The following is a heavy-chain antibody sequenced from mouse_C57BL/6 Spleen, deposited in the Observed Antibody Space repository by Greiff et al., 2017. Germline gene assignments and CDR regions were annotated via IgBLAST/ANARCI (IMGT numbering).Heavy chain of an antibody. Sequence: SGAELVRPGASVTLSCKASGYTFTDYEMHWVKQTPVHGLEWIGAIDPETGGTAYNQKFKGKAILTADKSSSTAYMELRSLTSEDSAVYYCTRRAVVADYAMDYWGQGTSVTVSS. CDR1: GYTFTDYE. CDR2: IDPETGGT. CDR3: TRRAVVADYAMDY. D-gene: IGHD1-1*01. V-gene: IGHV1-15*01. J-gene: IGHJ4*01.